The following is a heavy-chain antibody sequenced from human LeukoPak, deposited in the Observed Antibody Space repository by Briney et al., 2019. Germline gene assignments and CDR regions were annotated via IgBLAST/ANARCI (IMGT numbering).Heavy chain of an antibody. CDR3: TRGPTQQWLYYGMDV. Sequence: GSLRLSCTGFGFTFGYHAMSWVRQAPGKGLEWVGFIRSKGYGGTREYAASVKGRFTISRDDSTSIAYLQMNSLKTEDTAVYYCTRGPTQQWLYYGMDVWGQGTTVIVSS. CDR2: IRSKGYGGTR. D-gene: IGHD5-18*01. V-gene: IGHV3-49*04. J-gene: IGHJ6*02. CDR1: GFTFGYHA.